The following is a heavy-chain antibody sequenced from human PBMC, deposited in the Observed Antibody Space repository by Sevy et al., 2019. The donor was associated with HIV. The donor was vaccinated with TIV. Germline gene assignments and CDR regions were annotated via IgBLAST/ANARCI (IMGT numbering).Heavy chain of an antibody. J-gene: IGHJ6*02. CDR1: GFTFSSYE. Sequence: GGSLRLSCAASGFTFSSYEMNWVRQAPGKGLEWVSYVSSSADTIYYAGSVRGRFTISRDNAKKSLYLQMNSLRAEDTADYYCAKRGGQYDLGMDVWGQGTTVTVSS. CDR3: AKRGGQYDLGMDV. CDR2: VSSSADTI. D-gene: IGHD3-3*01. V-gene: IGHV3-48*03.